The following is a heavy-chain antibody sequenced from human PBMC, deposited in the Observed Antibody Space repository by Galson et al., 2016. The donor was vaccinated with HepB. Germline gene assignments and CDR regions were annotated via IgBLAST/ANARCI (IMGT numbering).Heavy chain of an antibody. V-gene: IGHV3-9*01. CDR2: ISWNSDRI. CDR1: GFTFNDYA. Sequence: SLRLSCATSGFTFNDYAMHWVRQAPGKGLEWVSGISWNSDRIDYVDSVKGRFTVSRDNAKNSLYLQINSLRAEDTALYYCAKATSGSAYGSRYFQHWGQGTLVTVSS. CDR3: AKATSGSAYGSRYFQH. J-gene: IGHJ1*01. D-gene: IGHD3-10*01.